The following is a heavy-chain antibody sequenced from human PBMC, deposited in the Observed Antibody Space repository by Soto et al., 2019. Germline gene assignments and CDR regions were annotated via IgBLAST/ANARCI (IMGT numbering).Heavy chain of an antibody. J-gene: IGHJ4*02. Sequence: QVQLVQSGAEVKNPGASVKVSCKTSGYTFTKYGVGWVRQAPGQGLEWMGWISGSSGNANYAEKVQGRITLTTDTSTSTAYIELRSLRSGDTAVYYCAREMAGPGGEYDCWSQGTLVTVSS. V-gene: IGHV1-18*01. CDR1: GYTFTKYG. D-gene: IGHD3-16*01. CDR3: AREMAGPGGEYDC. CDR2: ISGSSGNA.